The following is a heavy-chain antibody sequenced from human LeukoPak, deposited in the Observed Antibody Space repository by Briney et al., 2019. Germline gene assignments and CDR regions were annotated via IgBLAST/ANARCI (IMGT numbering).Heavy chain of an antibody. V-gene: IGHV3-23*01. CDR3: AKVEGKMATIRYFDY. CDR2: ISGSGGST. J-gene: IGHJ4*02. Sequence: GGSLRLSCAASGFTFSSYAMSWVRQAPGKGLEWVSAISGSGGSTYYAGSVKGRFTISRDNSKNTLYLQMNSLRAEDTAVYYCAKVEGKMATIRYFDYWGQGTLVTVSS. D-gene: IGHD5-24*01. CDR1: GFTFSSYA.